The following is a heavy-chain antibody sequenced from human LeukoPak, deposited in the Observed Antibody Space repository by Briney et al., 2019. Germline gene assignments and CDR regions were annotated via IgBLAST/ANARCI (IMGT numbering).Heavy chain of an antibody. J-gene: IGHJ5*02. CDR1: GYTFTSYD. CDR2: MNPNSGNT. CDR3: ARGVGYCSSTSCFNWFDP. Sequence: GASVKVSCKASGYTFTSYDTNWVRQATGQGLEWMGWMNPNSGNTGYAQKFQGRVTMTRNTSISTAYMELSSLRSEDTAVYYCARGVGYCSSTSCFNWFDPWGQGTLVTVSS. V-gene: IGHV1-8*01. D-gene: IGHD2-2*01.